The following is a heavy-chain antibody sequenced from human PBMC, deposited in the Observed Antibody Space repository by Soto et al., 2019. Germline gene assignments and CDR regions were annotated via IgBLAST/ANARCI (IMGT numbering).Heavy chain of an antibody. CDR2: IYATGTT. CDR1: GGSFSGYY. D-gene: IGHD1-1*01. J-gene: IGHJ5*02. Sequence: SETLSLTCAVYGGSFSGYYWSWIRKSAGKGLEWIGRIYATGTTDYNPSLKSRVMMSVDTSKKQFSLKLRSVTAADTAVYYCVRDGTKTLRDWFDPWGQGISVTVSS. CDR3: VRDGTKTLRDWFDP. V-gene: IGHV4-59*10.